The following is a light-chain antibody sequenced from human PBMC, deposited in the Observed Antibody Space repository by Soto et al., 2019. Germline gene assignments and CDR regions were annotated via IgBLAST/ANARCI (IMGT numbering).Light chain of an antibody. V-gene: IGKV1-39*01. CDR1: QSISSY. J-gene: IGKJ1*01. CDR3: QQSYSTPWT. Sequence: SQMTQTASSLSATVGVRAPITSRASQSISSYLNWYQQKPGKAPKLLIYAASSLQSGVPSRFSGSGSGTDFTLTISSLQPEDFATYYCQQSYSTPWTFGQGTKV. CDR2: AAS.